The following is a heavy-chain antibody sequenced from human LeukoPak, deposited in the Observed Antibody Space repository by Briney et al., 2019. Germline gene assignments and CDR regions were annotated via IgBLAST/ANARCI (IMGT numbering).Heavy chain of an antibody. J-gene: IGHJ4*02. Sequence: GGSLRLSCAASGFTFSSYAMSWVRQAPGKGLEWVSAISGSGGSTYYADSVKGRFTISRDNSKNTLYLQINSLRAEDTAVYYCAVSGYSSSWYPDYWGQGTLVTVSS. CDR3: AVSGYSSSWYPDY. V-gene: IGHV3-23*01. D-gene: IGHD6-13*01. CDR2: ISGSGGST. CDR1: GFTFSSYA.